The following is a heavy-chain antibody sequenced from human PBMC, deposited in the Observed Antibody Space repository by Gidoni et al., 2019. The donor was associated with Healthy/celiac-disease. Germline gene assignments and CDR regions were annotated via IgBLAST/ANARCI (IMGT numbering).Heavy chain of an antibody. CDR1: GGSISSSSYY. D-gene: IGHD1-26*01. CDR2: IYYSGST. V-gene: IGHV4-39*01. J-gene: IGHJ5*02. CDR3: ARRFYSGSYRKYNWFDP. Sequence: QLQLQESGPGLVKPSETLSLTCTVSGGSISSSSYYWGGFRQPPGKGLEWIGSIYYSGSTYYNPSLKSRVTISVDTSKNQFSLKLSSVTAADTAVYYCARRFYSGSYRKYNWFDPWGQGTLVTVSS.